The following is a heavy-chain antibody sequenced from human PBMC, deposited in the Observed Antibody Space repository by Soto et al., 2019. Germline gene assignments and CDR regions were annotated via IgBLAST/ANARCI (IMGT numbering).Heavy chain of an antibody. J-gene: IGHJ4*02. V-gene: IGHV3-23*01. CDR3: AKDETTTVVRGVISY. D-gene: IGHD3-10*01. CDR2: ISGSGGYT. Sequence: EVQLLESGGGLVQPGGSLRLSCAASGFTFSSYAMTWVRQAPGKGLEWVSAISGSGGYTYYADSVKGRFTISRDNSKNTLYLQRNGLRAEDTAVYYCAKDETTTVVRGVISYWGQGTLVNVSS. CDR1: GFTFSSYA.